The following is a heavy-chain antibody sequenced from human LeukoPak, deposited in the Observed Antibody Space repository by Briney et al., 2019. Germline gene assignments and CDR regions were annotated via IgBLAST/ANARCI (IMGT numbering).Heavy chain of an antibody. J-gene: IGHJ4*02. CDR1: GGSISSYY. CDR2: IYYSGST. CDR3: ARAYHYDSSGYYDY. Sequence: SETLSLTCTVSGGSISSYYWSWSRRPPGKGLEGIGYIYYSGSTNYNPSLKSRVTISVDTSKKQFSLKLSSVTAADTAVYYCARAYHYDSSGYYDYWGQGTLVTVSS. V-gene: IGHV4-59*01. D-gene: IGHD3-22*01.